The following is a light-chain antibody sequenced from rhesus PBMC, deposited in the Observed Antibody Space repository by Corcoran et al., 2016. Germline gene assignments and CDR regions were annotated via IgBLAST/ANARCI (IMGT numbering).Light chain of an antibody. CDR2: KAS. Sequence: DIQMTQSPSSLSASVGDRVTITCRASENVNNYLNWYQQKPGKAPKLLIYKASILQSGVPSRLSGSGSGTDYTFTISSLQPEEVATYYCQHGYGTPLTFGEGTKVELK. CDR3: QHGYGTPLT. V-gene: IGKV1-74*01. CDR1: ENVNNY. J-gene: IGKJ4*01.